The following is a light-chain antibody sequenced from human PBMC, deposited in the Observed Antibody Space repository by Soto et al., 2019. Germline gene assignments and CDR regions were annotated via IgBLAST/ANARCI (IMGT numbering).Light chain of an antibody. CDR2: GTS. CDR3: QQYGGSPLYT. CDR1: QSVSSRY. Sequence: EGVFKQSPGTLSLSPGERVTLSCRASQSVSSRYLAWYQQKPGQAPRLLIYGTSTRSTGIPDRFSGRGSGRDFALTISRLEPEDFAVYYCQQYGGSPLYTFGQGTTLEIK. J-gene: IGKJ2*01. V-gene: IGKV3-20*01.